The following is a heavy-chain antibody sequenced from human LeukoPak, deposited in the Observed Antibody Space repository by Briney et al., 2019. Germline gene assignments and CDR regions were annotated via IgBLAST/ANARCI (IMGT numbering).Heavy chain of an antibody. CDR3: ASLPTYSSSWYRSLRPVIDY. Sequence: GGSLRLSCAASGFTFSSYWMHWVRQAPGKGLVWVSRINSDGSSTSYADSVKGRFTISRDNAKNTLYLQMNSLRAEDTAVYYCASLPTYSSSWYRSLRPVIDYWGQGTLVTVFS. J-gene: IGHJ4*02. D-gene: IGHD6-13*01. V-gene: IGHV3-74*01. CDR1: GFTFSSYW. CDR2: INSDGSST.